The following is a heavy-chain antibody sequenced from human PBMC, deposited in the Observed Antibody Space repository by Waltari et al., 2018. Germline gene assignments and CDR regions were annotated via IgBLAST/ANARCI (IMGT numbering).Heavy chain of an antibody. Sequence: QVQLQQWGAGLLKPSETLSLTCAVYGGSFSGYYWSWIRQPPGKGLEWIGEINHSGSTNYNPSLKSRVTISVDTSKNQFSLKLSSVTAADTAVYYCARERPGYCSSTSCRYYYYYYMDVWGKGTTVTISS. V-gene: IGHV4-34*01. J-gene: IGHJ6*03. D-gene: IGHD2-2*01. CDR3: ARERPGYCSSTSCRYYYYYYMDV. CDR2: INHSGST. CDR1: GGSFSGYY.